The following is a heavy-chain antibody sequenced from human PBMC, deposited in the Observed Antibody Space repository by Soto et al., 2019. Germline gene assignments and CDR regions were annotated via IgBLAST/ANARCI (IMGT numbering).Heavy chain of an antibody. V-gene: IGHV3-72*01. CDR1: XXSFSDHY. CDR3: ARTIMYSAPHYFDY. Sequence: GGSLRLSCAAXXXSFSDHYMEWVXXXXXXGLEWVGRIINKANSYTTQYAAAVRGRFTLSRDDSKNSLFLQMNSLKTEDTAIYYCARTIMYSAPHYFDYSGQGTLVTVXS. J-gene: IGHJ4*02. CDR2: IINKANSYTT. D-gene: IGHD1-26*01.